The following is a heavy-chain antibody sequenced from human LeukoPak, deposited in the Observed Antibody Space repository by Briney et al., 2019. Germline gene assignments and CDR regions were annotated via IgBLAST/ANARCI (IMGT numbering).Heavy chain of an antibody. CDR1: GYTFSNYA. CDR2: INAGYGDT. CDR3: ARESYGGYQFDM. D-gene: IGHD4-23*01. J-gene: IGHJ3*02. V-gene: IGHV1-3*01. Sequence: ASVKVSCKASGYTFSNYAVHWVRQAPGQRLEWMGRINAGYGDTNYSQKFQGRVTITRDTSASTAHMELSSLRSEDTAPYYCARESYGGYQFDMWGQGTVVTVSS.